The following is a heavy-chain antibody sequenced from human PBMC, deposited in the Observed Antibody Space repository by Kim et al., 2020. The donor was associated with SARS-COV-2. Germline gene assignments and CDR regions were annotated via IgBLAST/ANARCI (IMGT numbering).Heavy chain of an antibody. Sequence: GGSLRLSCAASGFTFSSYDMHWVRQATGKGLEWVSAIGTAGDTYYPGSVKGRFTISRENAKNSLYLQMNSLRAGDTAVYYCARGRGLRYFDWLSQGWFDPWGQGTLAT. CDR3: ARGRGLRYFDWLSQGWFDP. J-gene: IGHJ5*02. CDR1: GFTFSSYD. D-gene: IGHD3-9*01. V-gene: IGHV3-13*01. CDR2: IGTAGDT.